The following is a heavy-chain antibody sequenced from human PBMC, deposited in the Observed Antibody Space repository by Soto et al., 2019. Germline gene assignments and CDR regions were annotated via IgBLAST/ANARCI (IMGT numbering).Heavy chain of an antibody. J-gene: IGHJ6*03. CDR1: GGSFSSYY. V-gene: IGHV4-59*01. Sequence: SETLSLTCTVSGGSFSSYYWNWIRPPPGKGLEWIGYIYYSGSTNYNPSLKSRVTISVDTSKNQFSLKLSSVTAADTAVYYCARVMRGGWYSHYYNYMDVWGKGTTVTVSS. CDR2: IYYSGST. D-gene: IGHD6-19*01. CDR3: ARVMRGGWYSHYYNYMDV.